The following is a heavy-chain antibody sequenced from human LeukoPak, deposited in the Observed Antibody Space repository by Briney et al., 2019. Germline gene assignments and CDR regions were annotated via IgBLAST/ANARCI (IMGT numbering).Heavy chain of an antibody. V-gene: IGHV3-30*04. D-gene: IGHD3-22*01. CDR2: ISYDGRNK. J-gene: IGHJ3*02. Sequence: GGSPRLSCAASGFPFSSYAMHWVRQAPGKGLEWVAVISYDGRNKYYADRVKGRFTISRDNSKNTLYLQMNRLRAEDTAVDYCARDTAPSHYYDSSGYEGIVGSFDIWGQGTMVTVSS. CDR1: GFPFSSYA. CDR3: ARDTAPSHYYDSSGYEGIVGSFDI.